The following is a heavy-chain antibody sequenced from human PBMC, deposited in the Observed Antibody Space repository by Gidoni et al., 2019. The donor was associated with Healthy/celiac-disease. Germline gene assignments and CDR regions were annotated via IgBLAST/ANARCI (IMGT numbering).Heavy chain of an antibody. Sequence: EVHLVESGGGLVKPGGSLRLSCAASGFTFRTSAMTWVRQAPGKGLEWVSSISRSSYIFYADSVKGRFTISRDNAKNSLYLQMNSLRAEDTAVYYCARDANYGGNSEGFDFWGQGSLVTVSS. J-gene: IGHJ4*02. CDR3: ARDANYGGNSEGFDF. D-gene: IGHD4-17*01. CDR1: GFTFRTSA. V-gene: IGHV3-21*01. CDR2: ISRSSYI.